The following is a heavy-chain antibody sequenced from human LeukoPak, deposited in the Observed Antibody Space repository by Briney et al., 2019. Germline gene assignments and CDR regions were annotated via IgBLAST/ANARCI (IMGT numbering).Heavy chain of an antibody. J-gene: IGHJ6*02. Sequence: PSETLSLTCTVSGGSISSSSYYWGWIRQPPGKGLEWIGSIYYSGSTNYNPSLKSRVTISVDTSKNQFSLKLSSVTAADTAVYYCARYAYGDYVASDYYYGMDVWGQGTTVTVSS. V-gene: IGHV4-39*07. CDR2: IYYSGST. CDR1: GGSISSSSYY. D-gene: IGHD4-17*01. CDR3: ARYAYGDYVASDYYYGMDV.